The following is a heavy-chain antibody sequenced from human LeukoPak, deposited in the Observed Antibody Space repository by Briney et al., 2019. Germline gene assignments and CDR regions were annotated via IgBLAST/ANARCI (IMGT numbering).Heavy chain of an antibody. CDR1: GGTFSSYT. CDR2: IIPILGIA. Sequence: SVKVSCKASGGTFSSYTISWVRQAPGRGLEWMGRIIPILGIANYAQKFQGRVTITADKSTSTAYMELSSLRSEDTAVYYCARAQDSSGYDAFDIWGQGTMVTVSS. V-gene: IGHV1-69*02. CDR3: ARAQDSSGYDAFDI. J-gene: IGHJ3*02. D-gene: IGHD3-22*01.